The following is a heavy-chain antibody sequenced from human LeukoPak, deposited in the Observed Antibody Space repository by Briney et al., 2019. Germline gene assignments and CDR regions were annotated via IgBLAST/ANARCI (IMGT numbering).Heavy chain of an antibody. V-gene: IGHV4-31*03. D-gene: IGHD4-17*01. Sequence: SETLSLTCTVSGGSISSGGYYWSWIRQHPGKGLEWIGYIYYSGSTYYNPSLKSRVTISVDTSKNQFSLKLSSVTAADTAVYYCAGSSTVTTSGGMDVWGQGTTVTVSS. J-gene: IGHJ6*02. CDR1: GGSISSGGYY. CDR3: AGSSTVTTSGGMDV. CDR2: IYYSGST.